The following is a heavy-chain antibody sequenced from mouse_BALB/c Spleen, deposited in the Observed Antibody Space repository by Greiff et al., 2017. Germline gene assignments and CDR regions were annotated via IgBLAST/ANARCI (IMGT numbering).Heavy chain of an antibody. D-gene: IGHD2-10*02. Sequence: QVQLQHPGAELVKPGASVKLSCKASGYTFTSYWMHWVKQRPGQGLEWIGEINPSNGRTNYNEKFKSKATLTVDKSSSTAYMQLSSLTSEDSAVYYCARSGYGNYDYAMDYWGQGTSVTVSS. V-gene: IGHV1S81*02. CDR2: INPSNGRT. CDR3: ARSGYGNYDYAMDY. J-gene: IGHJ4*01. CDR1: GYTFTSYW.